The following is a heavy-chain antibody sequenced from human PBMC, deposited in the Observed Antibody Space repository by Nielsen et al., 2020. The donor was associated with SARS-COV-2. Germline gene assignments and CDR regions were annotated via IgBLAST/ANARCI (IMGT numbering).Heavy chain of an antibody. CDR2: ISYEGTKK. CDR1: GFTFNNYG. V-gene: IGHV3-30*18. D-gene: IGHD3-16*01. CDR3: AKRRAVFMLTFEGEGAMDV. Sequence: GGSLRLSCEASGFTFNNYGFYWVRQAPGKGLEWVASISYEGTKKYYADSLTGRFTVSRDTSKNTVYLQMNNLSVEDTAVYHCAKRRAVFMLTFEGEGAMDVWGQGTTVSVSS. J-gene: IGHJ6*02.